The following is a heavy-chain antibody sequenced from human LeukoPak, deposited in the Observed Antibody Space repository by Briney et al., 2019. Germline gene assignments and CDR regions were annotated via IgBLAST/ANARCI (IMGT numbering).Heavy chain of an antibody. CDR3: ARRPVATIKGYFNS. J-gene: IGHJ4*02. D-gene: IGHD5-24*01. CDR2: ISNDGNYK. CDR1: GFIFNNYA. Sequence: GGSLRLSCAASGFIFNNYAIYWVRQAPGKGLGWVAVISNDGNYKYYADSVEGRFAVSRDNSNNILYLQMNSLSVDDTAVYYCARRPVATIKGYFNSWGQGTLVTVSS. V-gene: IGHV3-30*09.